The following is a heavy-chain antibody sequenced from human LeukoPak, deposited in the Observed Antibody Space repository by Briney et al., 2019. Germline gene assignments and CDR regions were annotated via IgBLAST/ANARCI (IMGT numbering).Heavy chain of an antibody. CDR2: IYHSGST. Sequence: TLSLTCTVSGYSISSGYYWGWIRQPPGKGLEWIGSIYHSGSTYYNPSLKSRVTISVDTSKNQFSLKLSSVTAADTAVYYCASGEGVVVAAGRDWGQGTLVTVSS. V-gene: IGHV4-38-2*02. CDR3: ASGEGVVVAAGRD. J-gene: IGHJ4*02. D-gene: IGHD2-15*01. CDR1: GYSISSGYY.